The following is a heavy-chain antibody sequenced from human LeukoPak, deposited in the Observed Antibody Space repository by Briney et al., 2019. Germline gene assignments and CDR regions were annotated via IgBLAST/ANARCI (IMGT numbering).Heavy chain of an antibody. CDR2: INPNSGGT. CDR3: ARAGGIAARPASRPHRPNYMDV. Sequence: ASVKVSCKASGYTFTGYYMHWVRQAPGQGLEWMGWINPNSGGTNYAQKFQGRVTMTRDTSISTAYMELSRLRSDDTAVYYCARAGGIAARPASRPHRPNYMDVWGKGTTVTVSS. CDR1: GYTFTGYY. D-gene: IGHD6-6*01. V-gene: IGHV1-2*02. J-gene: IGHJ6*03.